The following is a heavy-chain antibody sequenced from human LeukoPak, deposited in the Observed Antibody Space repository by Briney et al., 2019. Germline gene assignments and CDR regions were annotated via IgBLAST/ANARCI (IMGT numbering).Heavy chain of an antibody. V-gene: IGHV4-39*07. CDR1: GGSVSTSDYY. Sequence: PSETLSLTCTVSGGSVSTSDYYWGWIRQSPVKGLEWIGDVFYTGKTNYNLSLRGRATISIDTSKNRFSLKLTYVTAADSAVYYCARVFDSWGQGTLVTVSS. CDR3: ARVFDS. J-gene: IGHJ5*01. CDR2: VFYTGKT.